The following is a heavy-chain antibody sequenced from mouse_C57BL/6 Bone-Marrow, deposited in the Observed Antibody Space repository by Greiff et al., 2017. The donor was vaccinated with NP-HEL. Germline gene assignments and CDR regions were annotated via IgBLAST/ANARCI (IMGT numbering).Heavy chain of an antibody. J-gene: IGHJ2*01. D-gene: IGHD1-1*01. CDR2: IDPYDSYT. CDR3: VRYDYYAPYYFAY. Sequence: QVQLQQPGAELVMPGASVKLSCKASGYTFTSYWMQWVKQRPGQGLEWIGEIDPYDSYTKYNQKFKGKSTLTVDKSSSTAYMQLSSLTSEDSAVYYCVRYDYYAPYYFAYSGQGTAPTVSS. CDR1: GYTFTSYW. V-gene: IGHV1-69*01.